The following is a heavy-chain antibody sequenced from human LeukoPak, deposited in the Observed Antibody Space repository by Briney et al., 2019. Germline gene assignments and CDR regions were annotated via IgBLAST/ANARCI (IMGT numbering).Heavy chain of an antibody. Sequence: SETLSLTCTVSGGSISSHYWSWIRQPPGKGLEWIGYIYYSGSTNYNPSLKSRVTISVDTSKNQFSLKLSSVTAADTAVYYCARMDVWFDPWGQGTLVTVSS. V-gene: IGHV4-59*11. D-gene: IGHD3/OR15-3a*01. J-gene: IGHJ5*02. CDR3: ARMDVWFDP. CDR1: GGSISSHY. CDR2: IYYSGST.